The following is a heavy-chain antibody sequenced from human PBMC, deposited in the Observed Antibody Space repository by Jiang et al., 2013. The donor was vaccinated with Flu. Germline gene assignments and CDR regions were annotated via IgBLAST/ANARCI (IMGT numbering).Heavy chain of an antibody. CDR2: TYYRSKWYN. CDR1: NSAA. CDR3: ARGRDSAFDI. Sequence: NSAAWNWVRQSPSRGLEWLGRTYYRSKWYNDYVVSVKGRITINPDTSKNQFSLQLNSVTPEDTAVYYCARGRDSAFDIWGQGTVVTVSS. D-gene: IGHD3-10*01. J-gene: IGHJ3*02. V-gene: IGHV6-1*01.